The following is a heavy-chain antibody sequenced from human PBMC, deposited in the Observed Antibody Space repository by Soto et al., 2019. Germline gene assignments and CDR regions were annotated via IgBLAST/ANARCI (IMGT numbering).Heavy chain of an antibody. CDR2: ISSSSSYI. J-gene: IGHJ6*03. V-gene: IGHV3-21*01. CDR3: ARAGEQWLAQTPYYYYYMDV. D-gene: IGHD6-19*01. CDR1: GFTFSSYS. Sequence: EVQLVESGGGLVKPGGSLRLSCAASGFTFSSYSMNWVRQAPGKGLEWVSYISSSSSYIYYADSVKGRFTISRDNAKNSLYLQMNSLRAEDTAVYYCARAGEQWLAQTPYYYYYMDVWGKGTTVTVSS.